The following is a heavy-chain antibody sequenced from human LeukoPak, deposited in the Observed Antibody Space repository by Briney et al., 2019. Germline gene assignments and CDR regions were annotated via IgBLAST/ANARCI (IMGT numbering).Heavy chain of an antibody. CDR3: ARGGVVVVVAATTWFDP. CDR1: GYTFTGYY. V-gene: IGHV1-2*02. J-gene: IGHJ5*02. Sequence: ASVKVSCKASGYTFTGYYMHWVRQAPGQGLEWMGWINPNSGGTNYAQKFQGRVTMTRDTSISTAYMELSRLRSDDTAVYYCARGGVVVVVAATTWFDPWGQGTLVTVSS. CDR2: INPNSGGT. D-gene: IGHD2-15*01.